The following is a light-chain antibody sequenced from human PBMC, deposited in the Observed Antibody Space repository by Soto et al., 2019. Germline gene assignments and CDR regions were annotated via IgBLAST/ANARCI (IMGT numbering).Light chain of an antibody. CDR3: YSFAGTSYV. J-gene: IGLJ1*01. V-gene: IGLV2-11*01. CDR2: DVS. CDR1: SSDIGGYNY. Sequence: QSALTQPRSVSGSPGQSVTISCAGTSSDIGGYNYVSWYQHHPGKAPKLLIYDVSKRPSGVPDRFSGSKSGNTASLTISGLQAEDEADYYCYSFAGTSYVFGTGTKVTVL.